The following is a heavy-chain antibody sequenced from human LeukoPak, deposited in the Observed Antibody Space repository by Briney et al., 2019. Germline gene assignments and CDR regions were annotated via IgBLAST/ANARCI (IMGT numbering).Heavy chain of an antibody. CDR1: GFTFSSYA. CDR3: ARYGDYVRYFDY. V-gene: IGHV3-30*04. J-gene: IGHJ4*02. CDR2: ISYDGSNK. Sequence: GGSLRLSCAASGFTFSSYAMHWVRQAPGKGLEWVAVISYDGSNKYYADSVKGRFTISRDNAKNTLYLQMNSLRAEDTAVYYCARYGDYVRYFDYWGQGTLVTVSS. D-gene: IGHD4-17*01.